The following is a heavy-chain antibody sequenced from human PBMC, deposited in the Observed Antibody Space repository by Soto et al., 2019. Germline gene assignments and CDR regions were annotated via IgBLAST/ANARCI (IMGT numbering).Heavy chain of an antibody. J-gene: IGHJ4*02. CDR3: ARASWDGMRGVKELDY. D-gene: IGHD3-10*01. Sequence: QVQLVQSGAEVKKPGASVKVSCKASGYTFTNDYMHWVRQAPGQGLEWMGIINPSSGTTSYAQKFQGRVTMTRDTSRSTVHMEPSSLRSNDTAGYYCARASWDGMRGVKELDYWGQGTVVTVSS. CDR1: GYTFTNDY. V-gene: IGHV1-46*01. CDR2: INPSSGTT.